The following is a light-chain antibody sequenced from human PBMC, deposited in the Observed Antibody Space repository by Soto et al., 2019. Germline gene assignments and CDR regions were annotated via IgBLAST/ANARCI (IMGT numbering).Light chain of an antibody. J-gene: IGKJ1*01. CDR2: GAS. V-gene: IGKV3-15*01. CDR1: QSASSN. CDR3: QQYNNWPRT. Sequence: LVLTQSPATLSLSPGERAPLSCSARQSASSNLAWYQQKPGQAPRLLIYGASTRDTGIPARFSGSGSGTEFTLTISSLQSEDFAVYYCQQYNNWPRTFGQGTKVDIK.